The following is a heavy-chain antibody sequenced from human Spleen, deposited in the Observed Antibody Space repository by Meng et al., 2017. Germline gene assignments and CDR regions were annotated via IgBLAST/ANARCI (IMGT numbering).Heavy chain of an antibody. CDR2: IDPKNGDT. J-gene: IGHJ4*02. CDR1: GVTFSGSD. Sequence: GESLKISCAVSGVTFSGSDIHWVRQAPGQGLEWMGRIDPKNGDTHYAQKFQGRVTMTGDTSISTAYMDLSGLRSDDTAVYYCARDEDISAAGKLFGDYWGQGTLVTVSS. CDR3: ARDEDISAAGKLFGDY. V-gene: IGHV1-2*06. D-gene: IGHD6-13*01.